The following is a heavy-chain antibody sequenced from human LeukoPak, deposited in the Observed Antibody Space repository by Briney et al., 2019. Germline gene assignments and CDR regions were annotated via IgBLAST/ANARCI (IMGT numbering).Heavy chain of an antibody. V-gene: IGHV4-59*08. J-gene: IGHJ4*02. Sequence: SETLSLTCTVSGVSISTYYWSWIRQPPGKGLEWIGCIYCSGNTNNSPSLKSRVTISVDTSKNQFSLSLTSVTAADTAVYYCVRRRTGTTADYWGQGTLVTVSS. D-gene: IGHD1-7*01. CDR2: IYCSGNT. CDR1: GVSISTYY. CDR3: VRRRTGTTADY.